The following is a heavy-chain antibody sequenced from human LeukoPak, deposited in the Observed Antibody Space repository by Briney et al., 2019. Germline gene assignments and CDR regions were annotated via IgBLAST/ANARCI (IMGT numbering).Heavy chain of an antibody. CDR3: ARDPYSGNYGPYYYYYMDV. J-gene: IGHJ6*03. CDR1: GFSFSDYN. Sequence: GGSLRLSCAASGFSFSDYNMNWVRQAPGKALEWVSSITSTGTYIFYGDSVKGRFTISRDNARNSLYLQMNGLRPEDTAVYYCARDPYSGNYGPYYYYYMDVWGKGTTVTVSS. V-gene: IGHV3-21*04. D-gene: IGHD1-26*01. CDR2: ITSTGTYI.